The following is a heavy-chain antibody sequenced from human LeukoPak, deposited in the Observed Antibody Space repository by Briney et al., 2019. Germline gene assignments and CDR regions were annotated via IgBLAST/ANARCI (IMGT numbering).Heavy chain of an antibody. CDR3: AREVVVAATDY. J-gene: IGHJ4*02. CDR2: ITSNGGST. D-gene: IGHD2-15*01. V-gene: IGHV3-64*04. Sequence: GGSLRLSCSASGFSFSSYVMHWVRQAPGKGLEYVSGITSNGGSTYYADSVKGRFTVSRDNSKNTLYLQMNSLRAEDTAVYYCAREVVVAATDYWGQGTLVTVSS. CDR1: GFSFSSYV.